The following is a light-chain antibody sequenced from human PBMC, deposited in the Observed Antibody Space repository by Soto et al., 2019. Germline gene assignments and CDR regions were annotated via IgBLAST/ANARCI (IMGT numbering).Light chain of an antibody. CDR1: QSVLYSSNNKNY. V-gene: IGKV4-1*01. J-gene: IGKJ1*01. CDR3: QQYYSTPPWT. Sequence: DIVMTQSPDSLAVSLGERATINCKSSQSVLYSSNNKNYLAWYQQKPGQPPKLLIYWASTRESGVPARFSGSGSGTDFTPTISSLQAEDVAVYYCQQYYSTPPWTFGQGTKVEIK. CDR2: WAS.